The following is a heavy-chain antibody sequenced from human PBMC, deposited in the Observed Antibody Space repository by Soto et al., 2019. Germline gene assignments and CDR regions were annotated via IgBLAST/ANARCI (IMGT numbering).Heavy chain of an antibody. CDR3: AREKGRQVEFWSKIPKGGFDT. CDR1: GFSFRSYT. CDR2: ISGSSSYE. Sequence: EVQLVESGGGLVKPGGSLRLSCAASGFSFRSYTLHWFRQAPGGGLEWVSAISGSSSYEFYADSVKGRFTISRDNDDNLLFLQMNNLRAEDTALYFCAREKGRQVEFWSKIPKGGFDTWGQGTQVSVSS. J-gene: IGHJ4*02. V-gene: IGHV3-21*06. D-gene: IGHD3-3*01.